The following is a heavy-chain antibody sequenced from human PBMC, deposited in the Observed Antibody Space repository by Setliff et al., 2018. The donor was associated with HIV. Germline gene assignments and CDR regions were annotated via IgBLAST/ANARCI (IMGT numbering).Heavy chain of an antibody. J-gene: IGHJ4*02. D-gene: IGHD3-10*01. CDR2: FYDGGST. CDR1: GGSISRSDYY. Sequence: SETLSLTCTVSGGSISRSDYYWGWIRQPPGKGLEWIGSFYDGGSTYYNPSLKSRVTISVDTSKNQFSLNLSSLTAADTAVYYCARGGGYYASGSQWFCDYWGQGALVTVSS. CDR3: ARGGGYYASGSQWFCDY. V-gene: IGHV4-39*01.